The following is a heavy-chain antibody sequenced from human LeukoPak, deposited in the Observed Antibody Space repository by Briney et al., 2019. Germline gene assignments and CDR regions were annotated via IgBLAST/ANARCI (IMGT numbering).Heavy chain of an antibody. Sequence: GGSLRLSCAASGFTFSSYGMHWVRQAPGKGLEWVAVISYDGSNKYYADSVKGRFTISRDNSKNTLYLQMNSLRAEDTAVYYCATDYYDSSGYPEAVDYWAREPWSPSPQ. CDR3: ATDYYDSSGYPEAVDY. V-gene: IGHV3-30*03. J-gene: IGHJ4*02. D-gene: IGHD3-22*01. CDR1: GFTFSSYG. CDR2: ISYDGSNK.